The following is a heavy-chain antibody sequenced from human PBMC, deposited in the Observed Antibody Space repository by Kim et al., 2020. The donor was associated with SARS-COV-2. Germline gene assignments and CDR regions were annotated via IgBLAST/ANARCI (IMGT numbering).Heavy chain of an antibody. V-gene: IGHV3-53*04. CDR2: IYCGGST. CDR1: GFTVSSNY. CDR3: ARVFSSSVFNWFDP. J-gene: IGHJ5*02. Sequence: GGSLRLSCAASGFTVSSNYMSWVRQAPGKGLEWVSVIYCGGSTYYADSVTGRFTISRHNSKNTLYLQMNSLRAEDTAVYYCARVFSSSVFNWFDPWGQGTLVTVSS. D-gene: IGHD6-6*01.